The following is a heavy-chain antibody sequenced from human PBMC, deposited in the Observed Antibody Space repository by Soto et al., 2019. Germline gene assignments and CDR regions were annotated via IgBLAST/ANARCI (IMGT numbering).Heavy chain of an antibody. Sequence: QVQLLQSGAEVKKPGASVKVSCKASGYTFTNYGITWVRQAPGQGLEWMGWISAYNGNTHYTQRLQGRVTMTTDTSTSTAYMELRGLRSDDTAVYYCARVRLLVRYFYHYRDVWCKGTTVTVSS. CDR2: ISAYNGNT. CDR3: ARVRLLVRYFYHYRDV. J-gene: IGHJ6*03. D-gene: IGHD6-6*01. CDR1: GYTFTNYG. V-gene: IGHV1-18*01.